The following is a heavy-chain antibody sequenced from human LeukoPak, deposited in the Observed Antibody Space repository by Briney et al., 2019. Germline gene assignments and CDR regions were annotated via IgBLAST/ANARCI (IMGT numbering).Heavy chain of an antibody. D-gene: IGHD6-6*01. J-gene: IGHJ6*03. Sequence: ASVKVSCKASGYTFTSYYMHWVRQAPGQGLERMGIINPSGGSTSYAQKFQGRVTMTRDMSTSTVYMELSSLRSEDTAVYYCARGGSSDYYYMDVWGKGTTVTVSS. CDR3: ARGGSSDYYYMDV. CDR2: INPSGGST. CDR1: GYTFTSYY. V-gene: IGHV1-46*01.